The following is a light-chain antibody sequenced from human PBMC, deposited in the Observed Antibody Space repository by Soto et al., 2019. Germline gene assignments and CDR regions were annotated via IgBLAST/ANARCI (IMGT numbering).Light chain of an antibody. CDR1: QSIDNNH. V-gene: IGKV3-20*01. CDR3: EYYGTSIT. Sequence: EIVLTQSPGTLSLSPGERVTLSCRASQSIDNNHLAWHQQKPGQAPRLLIHGTSNRATGIPDRFSGSGSGTDFTLTFSRLEPEDFAVYYCEYYGTSITFGGGTKVEIK. J-gene: IGKJ4*01. CDR2: GTS.